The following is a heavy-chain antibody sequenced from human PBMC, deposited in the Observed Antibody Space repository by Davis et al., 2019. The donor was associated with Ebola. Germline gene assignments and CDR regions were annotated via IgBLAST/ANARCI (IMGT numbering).Heavy chain of an antibody. CDR3: AREGEATGRGYYYYGMDV. Sequence: ASVKVSCKASGYTFTSYAMHWVRQAPGQRLEWMGWINAGNGNTKYSQKFQGRVTITRDTSASTAYMELSSLRSEDTAVYYCAREGEATGRGYYYYGMDVWGQGTTVTVSS. V-gene: IGHV1-3*01. CDR2: INAGNGNT. D-gene: IGHD1-26*01. CDR1: GYTFTSYA. J-gene: IGHJ6*02.